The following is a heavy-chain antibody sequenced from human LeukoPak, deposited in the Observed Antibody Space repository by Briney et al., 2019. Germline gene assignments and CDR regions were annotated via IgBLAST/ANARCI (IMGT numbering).Heavy chain of an antibody. J-gene: IGHJ5*02. D-gene: IGHD3-10*01. V-gene: IGHV4-34*01. CDR1: GRSFSGYY. Sequence: PSETLSLTCAVYGRSFSGYYWSWIRQPPGKGLEWNGEIIHSGSTNYNPSLKSRVTISVDTSKSQFSLKLSFVTAADTAVYYCTRGGFITMVRGVKFDPWGQGNLVTVSS. CDR2: IIHSGST. CDR3: TRGGFITMVRGVKFDP.